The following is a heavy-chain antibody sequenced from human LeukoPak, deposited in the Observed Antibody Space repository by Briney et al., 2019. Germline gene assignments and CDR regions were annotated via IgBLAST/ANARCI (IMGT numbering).Heavy chain of an antibody. CDR2: IYRGGST. D-gene: IGHD3-9*01. V-gene: IGHV3-53*01. CDR1: GFAVSSTY. Sequence: GGSLRLSCAASGFAVSSTYMSWVRQAPGKGLEWVSVIYRGGSTYYADSVQGRFAISRDNSKNTLYLQMNSLRAEDTAVYYCVREGKYYTGYDAFDIWGQGTMVTVSS. CDR3: VREGKYYTGYDAFDI. J-gene: IGHJ3*02.